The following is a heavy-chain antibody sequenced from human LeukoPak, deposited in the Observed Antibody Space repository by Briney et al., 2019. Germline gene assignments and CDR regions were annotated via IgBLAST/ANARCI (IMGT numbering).Heavy chain of an antibody. CDR3: ARSRQRDYDSNPAIDY. CDR1: GGSISSSSYY. CDR2: IYYSGST. Sequence: PSETLSLTCTVSGGSISSSSYYWGWIRQPPGKGLEWIGSIYYSGSTYYNPSLKSRVTISVDTSKNQFSLKLSSVTAADTAVYYCARSRQRDYDSNPAIDYWGQGTLVTVSS. V-gene: IGHV4-39*07. D-gene: IGHD3-22*01. J-gene: IGHJ4*02.